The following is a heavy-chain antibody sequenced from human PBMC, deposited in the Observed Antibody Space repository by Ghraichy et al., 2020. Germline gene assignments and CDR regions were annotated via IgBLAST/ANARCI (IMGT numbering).Heavy chain of an antibody. J-gene: IGHJ6*02. CDR2: ISGSGGST. CDR3: AKYYGSGSYYTDYYYYGLDV. CDR1: GFTFSSYA. Sequence: GGSLRLSCAASGFTFSSYAMSWVRQAPGKGLEWVSAISGSGGSTYYADSVKGRFTISRDNSKNTLYLEMNSLRAEDTAVYYCAKYYGSGSYYTDYYYYGLDVWGQGVMVTVSS. V-gene: IGHV3-23*01. D-gene: IGHD3-10*01.